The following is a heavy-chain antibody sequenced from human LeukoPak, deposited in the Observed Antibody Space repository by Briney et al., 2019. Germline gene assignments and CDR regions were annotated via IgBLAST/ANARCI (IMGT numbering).Heavy chain of an antibody. Sequence: GGSLRHSCAASGFTFSSYWMSWVRQAPGKGLEWVANIKQDGSEKYYVDSVKGRFTISRDNAKNSLYLQMNSLRAEDTAVYYCARENLERYCSGGSCYLYYFDYWGQGTLVTVSS. CDR3: ARENLERYCSGGSCYLYYFDY. J-gene: IGHJ4*02. CDR2: IKQDGSEK. V-gene: IGHV3-7*01. CDR1: GFTFSSYW. D-gene: IGHD2-15*01.